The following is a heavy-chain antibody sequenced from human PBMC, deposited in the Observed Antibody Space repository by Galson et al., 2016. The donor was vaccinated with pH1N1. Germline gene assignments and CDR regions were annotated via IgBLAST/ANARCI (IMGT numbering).Heavy chain of an antibody. CDR3: ARGAGVPFRGNWFAP. Sequence: LVKPTQTLTLTCTFSGFSLSTSGMCVSWIRQHPGKGLEWIGYIYYSGSTFYNPSLKSRVSISVDTSKNQFSLKLNSLTPADAAIYFCARGAGVPFRGNWFAPWGRGTLVTVSS. D-gene: IGHD3-10*01. CDR2: IYYSGST. CDR1: GFSLSTSGMC. V-gene: IGHV4-31*03. J-gene: IGHJ5*02.